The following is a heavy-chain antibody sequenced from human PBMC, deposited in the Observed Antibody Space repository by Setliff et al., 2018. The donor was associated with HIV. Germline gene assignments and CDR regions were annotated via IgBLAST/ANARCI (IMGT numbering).Heavy chain of an antibody. J-gene: IGHJ4*02. CDR2: INHSGST. CDR3: AGGDGWFGEHYFDY. CDR1: GGSFSGYY. Sequence: SETLSLTCAVYGGSFSGYYWSWIRQPPGKGPEWIGEINHSGSTNYNPSLKSRVTISVDTSKNQFSLKLSSATAADTAVYYCAGGDGWFGEHYFDYWGQGTLVTVSS. V-gene: IGHV4-34*01. D-gene: IGHD3-10*01.